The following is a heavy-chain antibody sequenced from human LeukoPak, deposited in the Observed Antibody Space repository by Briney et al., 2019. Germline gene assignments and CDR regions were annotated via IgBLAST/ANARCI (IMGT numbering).Heavy chain of an antibody. CDR1: GGSIGSYY. Sequence: SETLSLTCSVSGGSIGSYYWSWIRQPPGKGLEWIGYIYYSGSTNYNPSLKSRVTISVDTSKNQFSLKLSSVTAADTAVYYCARGYSSGLFDYWGQETLVTVSS. CDR3: ARGYSSGLFDY. D-gene: IGHD6-19*01. V-gene: IGHV4-59*01. CDR2: IYYSGST. J-gene: IGHJ4*02.